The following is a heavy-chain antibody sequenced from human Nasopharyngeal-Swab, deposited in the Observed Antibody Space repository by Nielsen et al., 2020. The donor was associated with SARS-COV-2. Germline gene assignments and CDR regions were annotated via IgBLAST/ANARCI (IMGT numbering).Heavy chain of an antibody. Sequence: ASVKVSCKASGYSFTNYGISWVQQAPGQGLEWMGWMNPNSGNTGYAQKFQGRVTMTRNTSISTAYMELSSLRSEDTAVYYCARGGSSSYYFDYWGQGTLVTVSS. V-gene: IGHV1-8*02. D-gene: IGHD2-15*01. CDR2: MNPNSGNT. J-gene: IGHJ4*02. CDR3: ARGGSSSYYFDY. CDR1: GYSFTNYG.